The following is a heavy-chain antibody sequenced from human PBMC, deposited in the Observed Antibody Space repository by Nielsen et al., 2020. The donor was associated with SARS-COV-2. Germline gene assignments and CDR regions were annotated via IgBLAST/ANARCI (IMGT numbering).Heavy chain of an antibody. J-gene: IGHJ4*02. CDR3: TRSGGLNDY. CDR1: GFTFDDYG. V-gene: IGHV3-20*04. Sequence: GESLKISCAASGFTFDDYGMSWVRQAPGKGLEWVSGINWSGDNTGYADSVKGRFTVSRDNAKNSLYLQMNSLRPEDTAVYFCTRSGGLNDYWGQGTLVTASS. CDR2: INWSGDNT. D-gene: IGHD6-25*01.